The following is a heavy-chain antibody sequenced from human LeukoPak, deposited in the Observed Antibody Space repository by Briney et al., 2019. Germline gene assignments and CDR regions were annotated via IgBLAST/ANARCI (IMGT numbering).Heavy chain of an antibody. D-gene: IGHD1-26*01. J-gene: IGHJ4*02. CDR1: GFTFSSYA. CDR3: AKDEEWWELPNHFDY. V-gene: IGHV3-23*01. Sequence: PGGSLRLSCAASGFTFSSYAMSWVRQAPGKGLEWVSAISGSGGSTYYADSVKGRFTISRDNSKNTLYLQMNSLRAEDTAVYYCAKDEEWWELPNHFDYWGQGTLVTVSS. CDR2: ISGSGGST.